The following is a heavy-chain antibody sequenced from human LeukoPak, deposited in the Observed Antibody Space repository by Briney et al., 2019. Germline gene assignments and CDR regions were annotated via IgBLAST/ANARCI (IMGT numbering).Heavy chain of an antibody. Sequence: GASVKVSCKASGYTFTSYDINWERQATGQGLEWMGWMNPNSGNTGYAQKFQGRVTMTRNTSISTAYMELSSLRSEDTAVYYCVPQGLVRGRGFDYWGQGTLVTVSS. CDR2: MNPNSGNT. CDR1: GYTFTSYD. CDR3: VPQGLVRGRGFDY. V-gene: IGHV1-8*01. J-gene: IGHJ4*02. D-gene: IGHD6-19*01.